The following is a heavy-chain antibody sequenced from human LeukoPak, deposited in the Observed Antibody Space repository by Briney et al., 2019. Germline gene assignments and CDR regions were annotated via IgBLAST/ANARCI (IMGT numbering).Heavy chain of an antibody. CDR1: GFTFSSYA. J-gene: IGHJ4*02. V-gene: IGHV3-23*01. CDR2: ISGRDGYT. CDR3: AKGTIAAAGTDCDY. D-gene: IGHD6-13*01. Sequence: EGSLRLSCAASGFTFSSYAMSWVRQAPGKGLEWVSAISGRDGYTYYADSVKGRFTISRDNSKDTLFLHMSSLRAEDTAVYYCAKGTIAAAGTDCDYWGQGTQVTVSS.